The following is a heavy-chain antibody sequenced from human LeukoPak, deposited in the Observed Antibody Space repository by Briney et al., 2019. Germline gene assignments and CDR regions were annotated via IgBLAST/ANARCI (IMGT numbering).Heavy chain of an antibody. Sequence: GASVRVSCKASGYTFTSYGISWVRQVSGQGLEWMGWISAYNGNTNYAQKLQGRVTMTTDTSTSTAYMELRGLTSDDTAVYYCARDKAVTTELTQYFHHWGQGTLVTVSS. D-gene: IGHD4-11*01. J-gene: IGHJ1*01. CDR3: ARDKAVTTELTQYFHH. V-gene: IGHV1-18*01. CDR1: GYTFTSYG. CDR2: ISAYNGNT.